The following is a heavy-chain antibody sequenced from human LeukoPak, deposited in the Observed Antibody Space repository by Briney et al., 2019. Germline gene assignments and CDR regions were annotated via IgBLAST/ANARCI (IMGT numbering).Heavy chain of an antibody. Sequence: GGSLRLSCAASGLPFRDAWMSWVRQAPGKGLEWVGRIKSNIHGGGTTDYAAPVKGRFTISRDDSKHTLFLQMNSLRAEDTAVYYCARVPTVTTAYWGQGTLVTVSS. CDR1: GLPFRDAW. J-gene: IGHJ4*02. V-gene: IGHV3-15*01. CDR3: ARVPTVTTAY. CDR2: IKSNIHGGGTT. D-gene: IGHD4-17*01.